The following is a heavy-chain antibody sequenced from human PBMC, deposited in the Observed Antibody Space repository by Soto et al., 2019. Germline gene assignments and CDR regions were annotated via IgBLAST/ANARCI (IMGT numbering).Heavy chain of an antibody. CDR1: GFTFSNYA. D-gene: IGHD1-7*01. CDR3: AKVSGRNSPERRVFDF. J-gene: IGHJ4*02. Sequence: SWGSLRLSCAASGFTFSNYAMSWVRQAPGEGLEWVSVITDSGGDTIYADSVKGRFTMSRDNSKNTLYLQMNSLRVEDTAIYYCAKVSGRNSPERRVFDFWGQGRRVTVSS. V-gene: IGHV3-23*01. CDR2: ITDSGGDT.